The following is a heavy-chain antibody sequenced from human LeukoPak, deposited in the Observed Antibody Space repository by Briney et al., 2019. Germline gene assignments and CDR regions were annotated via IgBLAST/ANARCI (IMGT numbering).Heavy chain of an antibody. D-gene: IGHD3-16*02. CDR1: GYTFSSYG. V-gene: IGHV1-18*01. J-gene: IGHJ4*02. CDR2: ISVYNGNP. CDR3: ARDQYDSVWGSHRPYFDY. Sequence: ASVKVSCKASGYTFSSYGISWVRQAPGQGLEWMGWISVYNGNPEYAQKFQGRVIMTTDTFTSTAYMELRSLRSVDTAVYYCARDQYDSVWGSHRPYFDYWGQGTLVTVSS.